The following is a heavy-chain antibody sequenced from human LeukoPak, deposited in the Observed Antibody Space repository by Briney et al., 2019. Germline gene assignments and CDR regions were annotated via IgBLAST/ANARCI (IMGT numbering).Heavy chain of an antibody. CDR2: INPNSGGT. CDR1: GYTFTGYY. V-gene: IGHV1-2*02. D-gene: IGHD4-17*01. Sequence: ASVKVSCKASGYTFTGYYIHWVRQAPGQGLEWMGWINPNSGGTSYAQKFQGRVTMTRDTSINTAYMELSRLRSDDTAVYHCARVPGDYGLDYWGQGTLVTVSS. CDR3: ARVPGDYGLDY. J-gene: IGHJ4*02.